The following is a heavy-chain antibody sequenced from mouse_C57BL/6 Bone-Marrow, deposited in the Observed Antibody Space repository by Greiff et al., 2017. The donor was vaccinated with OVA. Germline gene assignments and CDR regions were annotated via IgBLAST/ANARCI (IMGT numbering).Heavy chain of an antibody. V-gene: IGHV5-4*01. CDR2: ISDGGSYT. CDR3: ARVHSNYFDY. Sequence: EVQGVESGGGLVKPGGSLKLSCAASGFTFSSYAMSWVRQTPEKRLEWVATISDGGSYTYYPANVQGRFTISRDNAKNNLYLQMSHLKSEDTAMYYCARVHSNYFDYWGQGTTLTVSS. J-gene: IGHJ2*01. CDR1: GFTFSSYA. D-gene: IGHD2-5*01.